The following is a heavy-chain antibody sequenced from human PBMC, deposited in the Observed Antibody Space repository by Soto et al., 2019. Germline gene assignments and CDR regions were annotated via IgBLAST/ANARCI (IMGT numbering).Heavy chain of an antibody. Sequence: GASVKVSCKVSGFTFTSSAVQWVRQARGQRLEWIGWIVVGSGNTNYAQKFQERVTITRDMSTSTAYMELSSLRSEDTAVYYCAVRSAAAPYYFDYWGQGTLVTVSS. V-gene: IGHV1-58*01. CDR2: IVVGSGNT. J-gene: IGHJ4*02. CDR3: AVRSAAAPYYFDY. CDR1: GFTFTSSA. D-gene: IGHD6-25*01.